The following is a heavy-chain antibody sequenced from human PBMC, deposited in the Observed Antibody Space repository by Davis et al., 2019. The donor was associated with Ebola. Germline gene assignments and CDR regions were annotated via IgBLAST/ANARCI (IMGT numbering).Heavy chain of an antibody. J-gene: IGHJ6*02. CDR3: ARDRAGGSYYYYYGMDV. V-gene: IGHV1-69*04. CDR2: IIAILGIA. CDR1: GGTFSSYT. D-gene: IGHD3-10*01. Sequence: SVKVSCKASGGTFSSYTISWVRQAPGQGLEWMGRIIAILGIANYAQKFQGRVTITADKSTSTAYMELSSLRSEDTAVYYCARDRAGGSYYYYYGMDVWGQGTTVTVSS.